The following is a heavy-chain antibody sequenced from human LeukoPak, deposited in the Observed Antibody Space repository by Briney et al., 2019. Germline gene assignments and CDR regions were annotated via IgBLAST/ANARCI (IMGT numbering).Heavy chain of an antibody. CDR3: ARDLTMYYYDSSGYYVAY. J-gene: IGHJ4*02. CDR1: GYTFTGYY. CDR2: INPNSGGT. V-gene: IGHV1-2*02. Sequence: ASVKVSCKASGYTFTGYYMHWVRQAPGQGLEWMGWINPNSGGTNYAQKFQGRVTMTRDTSISTAYMELSRLRSDDTAVYYCARDLTMYYYDSSGYYVAYWGQGTLVTVSS. D-gene: IGHD3-22*01.